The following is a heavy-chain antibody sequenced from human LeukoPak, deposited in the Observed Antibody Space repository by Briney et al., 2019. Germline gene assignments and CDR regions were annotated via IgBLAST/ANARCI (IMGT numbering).Heavy chain of an antibody. CDR1: GFTFSSYS. CDR2: ISSSSSYI. D-gene: IGHD2-15*01. J-gene: IGHJ4*02. CDR3: ACLSGSLLRNDY. V-gene: IGHV3-21*01. Sequence: GGSLRLPCAASGFTFSSYSMNWVRQAPGKGLEWVSSISSSSSYIYYADSVKGRFTISRDNAKNSLYLQMNSLRAEDTAVYYCACLSGSLLRNDYWGQGTLVTVSS.